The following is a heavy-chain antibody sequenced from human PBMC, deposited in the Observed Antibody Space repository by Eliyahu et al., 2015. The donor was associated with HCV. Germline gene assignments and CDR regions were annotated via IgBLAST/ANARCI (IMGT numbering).Heavy chain of an antibody. CDR1: GGSXSSXX. CDR2: IYYSGST. V-gene: IGHV4-59*01. Sequence: QVQLQESGPGLVKPSETLSLTCTVSGGSXSSXXWSWIRQPPGKGLEWIGYIYYSGSTNYNRSLKSRVTISVDTSKNQFSLKLTSVTAADTAVYYCARGGVAAAGILYYYGMDVWGQGTTVTVSS. D-gene: IGHD6-13*01. CDR3: ARGGVAAAGILYYYGMDV. J-gene: IGHJ6*02.